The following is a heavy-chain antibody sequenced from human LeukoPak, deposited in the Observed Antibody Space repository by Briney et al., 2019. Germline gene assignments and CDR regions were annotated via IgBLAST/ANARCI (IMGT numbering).Heavy chain of an antibody. Sequence: SETLSLMCTVSGRSISSSSYYWGWIRQPPGKGLEWIGSIYYSRSTYYNPSLKSRDTISVDTSKNLYSLKLSSVTAADTAVYYCARDGAARNVDYWGQGTLVTVSS. J-gene: IGHJ4*02. CDR2: IYYSRST. CDR1: GRSISSSSYY. V-gene: IGHV4-39*07. D-gene: IGHD6-6*01. CDR3: ARDGAARNVDY.